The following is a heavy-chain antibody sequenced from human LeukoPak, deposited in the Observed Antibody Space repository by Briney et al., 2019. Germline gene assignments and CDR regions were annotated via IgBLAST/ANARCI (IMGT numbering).Heavy chain of an antibody. CDR1: GFTSSSYA. D-gene: IGHD5-18*01. J-gene: IGHJ4*02. V-gene: IGHV3-30*04. CDR2: ISYDGSNK. CDR3: ARVRGYSYGYLDY. Sequence: GRSLRLSCAASGFTSSSYAMHWVRQAPGKGLEWVAVISYDGSNKYYADSVKGRFTISRDNSKNTLYLQMNSLRAEDTAVYYCARVRGYSYGYLDYWGQGTLVTVSS.